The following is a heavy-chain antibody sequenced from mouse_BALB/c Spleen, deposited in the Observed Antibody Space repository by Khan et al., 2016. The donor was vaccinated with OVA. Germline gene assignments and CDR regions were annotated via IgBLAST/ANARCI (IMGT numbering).Heavy chain of an antibody. CDR3: TRGGYSSFAY. V-gene: IGHV1-5*01. CDR1: GYIFTSYL. Sequence: EVQLQQSGTVLARPGASVKMSCKASGYIFTSYLIDWVKQRPGQGLEWIGDIYPGNSDTTYNQKFKGRAKLTAGTSATTAYMELSSLTNEDSAVYYGTRGGYSSFAYWGQGTLVTVSS. J-gene: IGHJ3*01. CDR2: IYPGNSDT. D-gene: IGHD1-3*01.